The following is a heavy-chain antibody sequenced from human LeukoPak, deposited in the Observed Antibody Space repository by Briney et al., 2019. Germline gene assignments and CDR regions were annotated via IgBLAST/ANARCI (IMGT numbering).Heavy chain of an antibody. D-gene: IGHD4-17*01. CDR2: INHSGST. V-gene: IGHV4-34*01. CDR1: GGSFSGYY. Sequence: SETLSLTCAVYGGSFSGYYWSWIRQPPGKGLEWIGEINHSGSTNYNPSLKSRVTISVDTSKNQFSLKLSSVTAADTAVYYCARGGGSITVTTRYYFDYWGQGTLVTVSS. J-gene: IGHJ4*02. CDR3: ARGGGSITVTTRYYFDY.